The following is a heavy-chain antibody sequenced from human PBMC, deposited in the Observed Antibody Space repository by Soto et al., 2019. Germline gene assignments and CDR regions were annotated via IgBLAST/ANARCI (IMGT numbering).Heavy chain of an antibody. J-gene: IGHJ4*02. Sequence: QAQVVQSGAEVRKPGSSVKLSCKASEGTFNSYAIAWVRQAPGQGLEWMGGIIPYYNTLNYAQKFQDRVTITAADSTNTVYMELSSLRSDDTAVYFCASGASRWYPSCFDSWAQGTLVTVSS. CDR1: EGTFNSYA. CDR2: IIPYYNTL. V-gene: IGHV1-69*01. CDR3: ASGASRWYPSCFDS. D-gene: IGHD6-13*01.